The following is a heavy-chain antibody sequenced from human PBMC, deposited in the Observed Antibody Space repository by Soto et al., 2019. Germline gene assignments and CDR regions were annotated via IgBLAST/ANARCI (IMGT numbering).Heavy chain of an antibody. V-gene: IGHV4-31*03. CDR2: IFYSGST. CDR3: AREMGNVEMQTYYYYYYGMDV. Sequence: SETLSLTCTVSGGSISGGVHSWSWIRQPPGKGLEWIGHIFYSGSTYYNPSLKSRLTISVDTSKNQFSLKLSSVTAADTAVYYCAREMGNVEMQTYYYYYYGMDVWGQGTTVTVSS. CDR1: GGSISGGVHS. J-gene: IGHJ6*02. D-gene: IGHD2-8*01.